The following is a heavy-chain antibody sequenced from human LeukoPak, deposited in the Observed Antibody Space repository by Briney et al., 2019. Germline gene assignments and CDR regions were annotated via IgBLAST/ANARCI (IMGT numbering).Heavy chain of an antibody. CDR2: INPSGGST. J-gene: IGHJ4*02. D-gene: IGHD6-19*01. Sequence: ASVKVSCKASGYTFTSYYMHWVRQAPGQGLEWMGIINPSGGSTSYAQKPQGRVTMTRDTSTSTVYMELSSLRSEDTAVYYCARDFNIAVAAGYWGQGTLVTVSS. CDR3: ARDFNIAVAAGY. V-gene: IGHV1-46*01. CDR1: GYTFTSYY.